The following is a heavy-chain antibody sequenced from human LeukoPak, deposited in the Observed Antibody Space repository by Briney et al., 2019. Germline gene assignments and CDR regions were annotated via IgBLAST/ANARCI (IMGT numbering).Heavy chain of an antibody. CDR3: ARPPFLYDSSGYYTR. CDR2: ISGSGGST. CDR1: GFTFSSYA. J-gene: IGHJ4*02. V-gene: IGHV3-23*01. Sequence: GGSLRLSCAASGFTFSSYAMSWVRQAPGKGLEWVSAISGSGGSTYYADSVKGRFTISRDNSKNTLYLQMNSLRAEDTAVYYCARPPFLYDSSGYYTRWGQGTLVTVSS. D-gene: IGHD3-22*01.